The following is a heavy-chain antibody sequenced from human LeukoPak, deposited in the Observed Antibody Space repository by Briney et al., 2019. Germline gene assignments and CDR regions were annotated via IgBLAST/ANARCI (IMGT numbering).Heavy chain of an antibody. CDR3: ARAKACSSTTCPSDI. J-gene: IGHJ3*02. CDR1: GFTFHDYG. Sequence: GGSLRLSCAASGFTFHDYGMTWVRQVPGKGLEWVSGINWNSGNTGYADSVKGRFTISRDNAKNSLYLQMNDLRAEDTALCYCARAKACSSTTCPSDIWGLGTMVTVSS. V-gene: IGHV3-20*04. D-gene: IGHD2-2*01. CDR2: INWNSGNT.